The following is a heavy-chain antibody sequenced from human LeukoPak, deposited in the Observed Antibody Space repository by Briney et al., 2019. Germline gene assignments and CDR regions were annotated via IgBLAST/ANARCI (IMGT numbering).Heavy chain of an antibody. D-gene: IGHD3-9*01. CDR2: INPNSGGT. CDR1: GYTFTGYY. J-gene: IGHJ4*02. Sequence: ASVKVSCKASGYTFTGYYMHWVRQAPGQGLEWMGWINPNSGGTNYAQKFQGRVTMTRGTSISTAYMELSRLRSDDTAVYYCARDAPPLRYLDYWGQGTLVTVSS. CDR3: ARDAPPLRYLDY. V-gene: IGHV1-2*02.